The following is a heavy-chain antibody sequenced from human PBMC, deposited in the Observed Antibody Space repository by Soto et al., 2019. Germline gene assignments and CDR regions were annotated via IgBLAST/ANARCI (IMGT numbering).Heavy chain of an antibody. CDR3: ARRSSGWYFDY. J-gene: IGHJ4*02. V-gene: IGHV3-23*01. CDR1: GFTFSNYA. Sequence: EVQLLESGGGLVQPGGSLRLSCAAPGFTFSNYAMNWVRQAPGKGLEWVSVISGSGGSTYYADSVKGRFTISRDNSKNTLYLQMNSLRGEDTGVYYCARRSSGWYFDYWGQGTRVTVSS. CDR2: ISGSGGST. D-gene: IGHD6-19*01.